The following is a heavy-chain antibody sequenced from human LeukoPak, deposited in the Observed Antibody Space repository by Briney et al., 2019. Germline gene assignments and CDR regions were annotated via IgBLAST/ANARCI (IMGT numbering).Heavy chain of an antibody. CDR1: GFTFSTYS. Sequence: GGSLRPSCAASGFTFSTYSMNWVRQAPGKGLEWVSSITSPVGRIYYADSLKGRITISRDNARSTLYLQMNSLGAEDTAVYYCATDGRSSGWYGFDYWGQGILVTVSS. CDR3: ATDGRSSGWYGFDY. CDR2: ITSPVGRI. D-gene: IGHD6-19*01. V-gene: IGHV3-21*01. J-gene: IGHJ4*02.